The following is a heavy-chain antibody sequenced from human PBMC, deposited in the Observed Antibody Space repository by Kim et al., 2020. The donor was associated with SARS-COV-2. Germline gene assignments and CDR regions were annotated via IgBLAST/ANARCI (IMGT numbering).Heavy chain of an antibody. V-gene: IGHV4-59*01. Sequence: SLKSRVTISVDTSKNQFSLKLSSVTAADTAVYYWATTTVTTPYYYYGMDVWGQGTTVTVSS. J-gene: IGHJ6*02. D-gene: IGHD4-17*01. CDR3: ATTTVTTPYYYYGMDV.